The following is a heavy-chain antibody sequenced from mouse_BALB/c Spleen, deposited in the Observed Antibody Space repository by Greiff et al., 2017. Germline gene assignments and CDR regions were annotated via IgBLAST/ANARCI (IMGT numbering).Heavy chain of an antibody. J-gene: IGHJ4*01. CDR2: ISSGGST. Sequence: VQLKESGGGLVKPGGSLKLSCAASGFTFSSYAMSWVRQTPEKRLEWVASISSGGSTYYPDSVKGRFTISRDNARNILYLQMSSLRSEDTAMYYCARWEGYFYAMDYWGQGTSVTVSS. D-gene: IGHD2-14*01. CDR3: ARWEGYFYAMDY. CDR1: GFTFSSYA. V-gene: IGHV5-6-5*01.